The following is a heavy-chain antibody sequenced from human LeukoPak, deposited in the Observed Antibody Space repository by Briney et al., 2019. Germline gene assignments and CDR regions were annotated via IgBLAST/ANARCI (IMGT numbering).Heavy chain of an antibody. Sequence: ASVKVSCKASGYTFTTYDIHWARQATGQGLEWMGWMNPNSANTGYAQKFQGRVTMTRNTSIGTAYMELSSLRSEDTAVYYCARSRGRLGWFDPWGQGTLVTVSS. CDR1: GYTFTTYD. CDR3: ARSRGRLGWFDP. D-gene: IGHD3-10*01. CDR2: MNPNSANT. V-gene: IGHV1-8*01. J-gene: IGHJ5*02.